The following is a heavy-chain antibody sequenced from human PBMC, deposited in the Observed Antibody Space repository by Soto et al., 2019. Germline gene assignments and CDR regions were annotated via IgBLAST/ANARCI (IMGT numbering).Heavy chain of an antibody. D-gene: IGHD3-16*01. Sequence: QVQLVQSGAEVKKPGASVKVSCKASGYTFTSYDINWVRLATGQGLEWMGRVNPNSGNTAYAQKFEGRVTMTRNTAISTAYMELSSLRSEATAVYYCARLKQDYAVAWGQGTLVTVSS. CDR1: GYTFTSYD. J-gene: IGHJ5*02. CDR3: ARLKQDYAVA. V-gene: IGHV1-8*01. CDR2: VNPNSGNT.